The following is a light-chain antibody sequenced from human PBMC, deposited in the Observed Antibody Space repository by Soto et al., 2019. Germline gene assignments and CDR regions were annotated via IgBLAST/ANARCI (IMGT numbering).Light chain of an antibody. Sequence: EIVLTQSPGTLSLSPGERATLSCRASQSVSGTYIAWYQQKPGQAPRLLIYGSSIRATDIPDRFSGSGSGIDFTLAIRRVEPEDFAVYFCQHYGSSPPCTFGQGTNVEIK. V-gene: IGKV3-20*01. CDR2: GSS. CDR3: QHYGSSPPCT. J-gene: IGKJ1*01. CDR1: QSVSGTY.